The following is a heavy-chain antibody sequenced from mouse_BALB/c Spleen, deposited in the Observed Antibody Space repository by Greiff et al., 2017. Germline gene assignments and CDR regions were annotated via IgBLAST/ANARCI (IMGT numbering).Heavy chain of an antibody. J-gene: IGHJ2*01. CDR3: TRDSICVCDH. Sequence: EVQGVESGGGLVKPGGSLKLSRAASGFTFSSYTMSWVRQTPEKRLEWVATISSGGSYTYYPDSVKGRFTISRDNAKNTLYLQMSSLKSEDTAMYYCTRDSICVCDHGGQGTTRTVS. D-gene: IGHD6-2*01. CDR2: ISSGGSYT. CDR1: GFTFSSYT. V-gene: IGHV5-6-4*01.